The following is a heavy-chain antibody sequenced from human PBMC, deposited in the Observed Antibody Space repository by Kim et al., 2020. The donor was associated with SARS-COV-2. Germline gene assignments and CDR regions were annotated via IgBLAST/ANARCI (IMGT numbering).Heavy chain of an antibody. J-gene: IGHJ4*02. D-gene: IGHD3-10*01. CDR2: IPNSESTV. V-gene: IGHV3-11*01. Sequence: GGSLRLSCAASGFNVKDHYMSWVRQVPGKGLEWIAFIPNSESTVRYADSVKGRFTVSRDNARNSLYLQMNSRRVDNTAAYYCARRGDVLLADWGQGTWVTVPT. CDR1: GFNVKDHY. CDR3: ARRGDVLLAD.